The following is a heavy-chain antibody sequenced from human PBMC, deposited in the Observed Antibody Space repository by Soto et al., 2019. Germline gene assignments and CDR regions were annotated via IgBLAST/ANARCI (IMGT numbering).Heavy chain of an antibody. V-gene: IGHV1-24*01. CDR3: AAGARDAFDI. CDR1: GYTLTELS. D-gene: IGHD4-17*01. J-gene: IGHJ3*02. Sequence: GASVKVSCKVSGYTLTELSMHWVRQAPGKGLEWMGGFDRQDGETLYAQTFQRRVTMTEDTSTDTAYMELSSLRYEDSSMYYCAAGARDAFDIWGQGTLVTV. CDR2: FDRQDGET.